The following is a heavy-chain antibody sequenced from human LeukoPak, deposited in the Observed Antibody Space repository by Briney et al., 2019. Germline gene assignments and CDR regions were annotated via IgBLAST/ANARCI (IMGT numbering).Heavy chain of an antibody. Sequence: GGSLRLSCAASGFTFSSYGMHWVRQAPGKGLEWVAVISYDGSNKYYADSVKGRFTISRDNSKNTLYLQMNSLRAEDTAVYYCAKNRATAMVPFYFDYWGQGTLVTVSS. CDR1: GFTFSSYG. V-gene: IGHV3-30*18. J-gene: IGHJ4*02. CDR3: AKNRATAMVPFYFDY. CDR2: ISYDGSNK. D-gene: IGHD5-18*01.